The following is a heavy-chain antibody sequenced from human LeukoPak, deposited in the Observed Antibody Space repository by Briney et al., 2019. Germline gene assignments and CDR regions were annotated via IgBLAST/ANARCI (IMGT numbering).Heavy chain of an antibody. J-gene: IGHJ4*02. D-gene: IGHD6-13*01. CDR1: GFTFSSYE. Sequence: GGSLRLSCAASGFTFSSYEMNWVRQAPGKGLEWVSYISSSGSTIYYADSVKGRFTISRDNAKNSLYLQMNSLRAEDTAVYYCARDRGYSSSWNVSPVGYWGQGTLVTVSS. CDR3: ARDRGYSSSWNVSPVGY. V-gene: IGHV3-48*03. CDR2: ISSSGSTI.